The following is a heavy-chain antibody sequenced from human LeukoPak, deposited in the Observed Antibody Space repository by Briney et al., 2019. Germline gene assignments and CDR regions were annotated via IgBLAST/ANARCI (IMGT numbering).Heavy chain of an antibody. D-gene: IGHD6-19*01. Sequence: SETLSLTCTVSGGSISSGSYYWSWIRQPAGKGLEWIGRIYTSGSTNYNPSLKSRVTISVDTSKNQFSLILTSVTAADTAVYYCAREDNSGWFDFWGQGTLVTVSS. CDR2: IYTSGST. CDR3: AREDNSGWFDF. J-gene: IGHJ4*02. CDR1: GGSISSGSYY. V-gene: IGHV4-61*02.